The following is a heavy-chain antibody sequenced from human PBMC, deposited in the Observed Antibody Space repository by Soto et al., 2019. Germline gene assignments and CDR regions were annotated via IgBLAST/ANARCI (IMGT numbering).Heavy chain of an antibody. J-gene: IGHJ4*02. CDR1: GVSIGSNYY. Sequence: QVLLQESGPGLVQPSGTLSLSCVVSGVSIGSNYYWGWVRQPPGKGLEWLGDMSHIGSVNYNPSLTSRVTISMDKSQNQFSLKLHSVTAADTAVYNCARSLGWSEIDYWGPGTLVIVSS. V-gene: IGHV4-4*02. CDR3: ARSLGWSEIDY. CDR2: MSHIGSV. D-gene: IGHD6-19*01.